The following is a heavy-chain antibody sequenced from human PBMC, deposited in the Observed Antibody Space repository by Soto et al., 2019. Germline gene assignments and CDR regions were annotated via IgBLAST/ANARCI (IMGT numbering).Heavy chain of an antibody. CDR3: ARDSCSSTSCYIGNWFDP. V-gene: IGHV1-3*01. J-gene: IGHJ5*02. Sequence: QVQLVQSGAEVKKPGASVKVSCKASGYTFNSYAMNWVRQAPGQRLEWMGWINAGNGNTKYSQKFRGRVTITRDTSASTAYMELSSLRSEDTAVYYCARDSCSSTSCYIGNWFDPWGQGTLVTVSS. D-gene: IGHD2-2*02. CDR2: INAGNGNT. CDR1: GYTFNSYA.